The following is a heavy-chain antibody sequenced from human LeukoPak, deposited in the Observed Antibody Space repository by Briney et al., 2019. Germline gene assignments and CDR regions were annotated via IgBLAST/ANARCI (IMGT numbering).Heavy chain of an antibody. CDR2: ISSSSSTI. Sequence: GGSLRLSCAASGFTFSSYSMNWVRQAPGKGLEWVSYISSSSSTIYYADSVKGRFTISRDNAKNSLYLQMNSLRAEDTAVYYCAKDWGQRGVGARLGHWGQGTLVIVSS. D-gene: IGHD1-26*01. V-gene: IGHV3-48*01. CDR3: AKDWGQRGVGARLGH. CDR1: GFTFSSYS. J-gene: IGHJ4*02.